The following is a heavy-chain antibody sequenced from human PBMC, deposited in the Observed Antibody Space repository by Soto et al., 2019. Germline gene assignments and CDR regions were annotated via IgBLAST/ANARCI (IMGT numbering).Heavy chain of an antibody. J-gene: IGHJ3*02. D-gene: IGHD3-10*01. CDR2: ISYDGSNK. Sequence: LRLSCAASGFTFSSYAMHWVRQAPGKGLEWVAVISYDGSNKYYADSVKGRFTISRDNSKNTLYLQMNSLRAEDTAVYYCARAPSVSDAFDIWGQGTMVTVSS. CDR3: ARAPSVSDAFDI. V-gene: IGHV3-30-3*01. CDR1: GFTFSSYA.